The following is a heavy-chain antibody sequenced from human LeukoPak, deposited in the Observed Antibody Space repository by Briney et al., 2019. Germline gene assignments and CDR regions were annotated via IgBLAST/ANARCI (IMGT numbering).Heavy chain of an antibody. CDR3: AKGSGLDYYGSGSYPYFDY. D-gene: IGHD3-10*01. V-gene: IGHV3-23*01. CDR2: ISGSGGST. J-gene: IGHJ4*02. Sequence: GGSLRLSCAASGFTFSSYAMSWVRQAPGKGLEWVSAISGSGGSTYYADSVKGRFTISRDNSKNTLYLQMNSLRAEDTAVYYCAKGSGLDYYGSGSYPYFDYWGQGTLVTVSS. CDR1: GFTFSSYA.